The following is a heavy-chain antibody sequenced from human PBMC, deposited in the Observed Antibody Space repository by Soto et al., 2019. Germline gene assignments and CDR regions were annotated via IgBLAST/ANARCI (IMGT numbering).Heavy chain of an antibody. Sequence: QITLKASGPTLVKLTQTLTLTCTFSGFSLSTSGVGVGWISPPPGKALEWLALIYRNDDKRYSPSLKSRLTITKDTTKSQVVLTMTNIIPVDKATDYCAHRLNDDYLGFDYWGQGTMVTVS. D-gene: IGHD4-17*01. CDR1: GFSLSTSGVG. V-gene: IGHV2-5*01. J-gene: IGHJ4*02. CDR2: IYRNDDK. CDR3: AHRLNDDYLGFDY.